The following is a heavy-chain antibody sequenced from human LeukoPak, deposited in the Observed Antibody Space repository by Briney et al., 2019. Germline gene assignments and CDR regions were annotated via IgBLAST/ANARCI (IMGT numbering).Heavy chain of an antibody. CDR3: ARDYSSGWPNFDY. V-gene: IGHV1-69*13. J-gene: IGHJ4*02. CDR1: GGTFSKYT. Sequence: ASVKVSCEASGGTFSKYTISWVRQRPGQGLEWMGGITPLFGTANYAQKFQGRVTITADESASTAYMELSSLRSDDTAVYYCARDYSSGWPNFDYWGQGTLVTVSS. D-gene: IGHD6-19*01. CDR2: ITPLFGTA.